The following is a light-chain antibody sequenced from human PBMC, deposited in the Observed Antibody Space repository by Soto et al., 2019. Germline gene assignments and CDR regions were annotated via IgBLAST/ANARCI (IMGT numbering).Light chain of an antibody. J-gene: IGKJ1*01. Sequence: DIQITHAPSSVSASAGDRVTITCLASQSISSYLNWYQQKPGKAPKLLIFAASSLQSGVPSRFSGSRSGPDFTLTISSLQPEDFATYYCQQSYSSPPKFGQGTKGDIK. V-gene: IGKV1-39*01. CDR1: QSISSY. CDR3: QQSYSSPPK. CDR2: AAS.